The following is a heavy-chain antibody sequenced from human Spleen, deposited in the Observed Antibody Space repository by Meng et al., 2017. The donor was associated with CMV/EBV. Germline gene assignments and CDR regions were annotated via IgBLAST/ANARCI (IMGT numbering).Heavy chain of an antibody. CDR1: GFTFSDYY. D-gene: IGHD2-2*01. CDR3: ARRSTDYYYGLDV. J-gene: IGHJ6*02. V-gene: IGHV3-11*04. Sequence: GGSLRLSCAASGFTFSDYYMSWIRQAPGKGLEWVSYISSSGSTIYYADSVKGRFTISRDNAKNSLYLQMSSLRADDTAVYYCARRSTDYYYGLDVWGQGTTVTVSS. CDR2: ISSSGSTI.